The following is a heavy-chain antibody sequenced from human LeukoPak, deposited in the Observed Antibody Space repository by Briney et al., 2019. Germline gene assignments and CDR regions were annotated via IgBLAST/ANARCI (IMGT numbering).Heavy chain of an antibody. CDR3: AKNGVYCSGTTCYIDY. CDR2: ISGSGGST. CDR1: GFTLSNYA. D-gene: IGHD2-2*02. Sequence: GGSLRLSCAASGFTLSNYAMNWVRQAPGKGLEWVSGISGSGGSTYYADSVKGRFTISRDNSKNTLYLQVNSLRAEDTAVYYCAKNGVYCSGTTCYIDYWGQGTLVTVS. J-gene: IGHJ4*02. V-gene: IGHV3-23*01.